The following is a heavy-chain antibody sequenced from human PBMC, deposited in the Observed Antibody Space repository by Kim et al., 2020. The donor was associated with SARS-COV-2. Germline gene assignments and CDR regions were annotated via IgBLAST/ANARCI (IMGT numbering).Heavy chain of an antibody. D-gene: IGHD2-8*02. CDR2: SGST. CDR3: TRGIILGY. J-gene: IGHJ4*02. Sequence: SGSTNYHPSLKSRVTMSVDTSKNPFSLKLSSVTAADTAIYYCTRGIILGYWGQGTLVTVSS. V-gene: IGHV4-4*07.